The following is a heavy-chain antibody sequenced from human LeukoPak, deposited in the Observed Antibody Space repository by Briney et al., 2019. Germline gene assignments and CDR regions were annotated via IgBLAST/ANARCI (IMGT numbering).Heavy chain of an antibody. CDR2: IWYDGSNK. CDR1: GFTFSSYG. V-gene: IGHV3-33*08. Sequence: GGSLRLSCAASGFTFSSYGMHWVRQAPGKGLEWVAVIWYDGSNKYYADSVKGRFTISRDNSKNTLYLQMNSLRAEDTAVYYCARAVSSYYDFWSGYFGYFDYWGQGTLVTVSS. D-gene: IGHD3-3*01. J-gene: IGHJ4*02. CDR3: ARAVSSYYDFWSGYFGYFDY.